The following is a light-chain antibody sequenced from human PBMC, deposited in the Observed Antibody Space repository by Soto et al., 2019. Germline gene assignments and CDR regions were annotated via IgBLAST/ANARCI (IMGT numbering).Light chain of an antibody. CDR2: GAS. Sequence: EIVLTQSPGTLSLSPGERATLSCRASQSVSSSYLAWYQQKPGQAPRLLIYGASSRATGISDRFTGSGSGTDFTLTITRLEPEDFAVYYCQQYHSSPRTFGQGTKVDIK. CDR1: QSVSSSY. J-gene: IGKJ1*01. V-gene: IGKV3-20*01. CDR3: QQYHSSPRT.